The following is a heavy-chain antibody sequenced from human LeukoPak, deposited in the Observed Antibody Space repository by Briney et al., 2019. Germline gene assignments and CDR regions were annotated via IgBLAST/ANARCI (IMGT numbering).Heavy chain of an antibody. CDR1: GFTFGNYA. D-gene: IGHD2-2*01. CDR3: AKGYCGSTTCPWARWFDP. CDR2: ISGRGNST. V-gene: IGHV3-23*01. J-gene: IGHJ5*02. Sequence: GGSLRLFCAASGFTFGNYALRWVRQAPGGGREWVSAISGRGNSTYYADSVKGRFTISRDNSNNTLYLQMNSLRAEDTAVYYCAKGYCGSTTCPWARWFDPWGQGTLVTVSS.